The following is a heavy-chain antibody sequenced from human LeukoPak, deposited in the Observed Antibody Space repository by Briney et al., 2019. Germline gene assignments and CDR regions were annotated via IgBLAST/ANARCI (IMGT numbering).Heavy chain of an antibody. CDR2: ISWNSGSI. CDR1: GFTFSGYA. Sequence: GGSLRLSCAASGFTFSGYAMSWVRQAPGKGQEWVSGISWNSGSIGYADSVKGRFTISRDNAKNSLYLQMNSLRAEDTALYYCAKEPSYSSSWYYFDYWGQGTLVTVSS. V-gene: IGHV3-9*01. J-gene: IGHJ4*02. D-gene: IGHD6-13*01. CDR3: AKEPSYSSSWYYFDY.